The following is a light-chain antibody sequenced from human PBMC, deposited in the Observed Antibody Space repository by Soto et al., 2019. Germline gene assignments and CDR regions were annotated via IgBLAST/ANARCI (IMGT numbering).Light chain of an antibody. CDR3: SAHTVGSTGV. CDR1: SNDVGGDDY. J-gene: IGLJ1*01. CDR2: DVT. Sequence: QSALTQPASVSGSPGQSITISCTGTSNDVGGDDYVSWYQQYPGKAPKLMIYDVTNRPSGVSIRFSGSKSGNTASLTISGLQAEDEADYYCSAHTVGSTGVFGTGTKLTVL. V-gene: IGLV2-14*03.